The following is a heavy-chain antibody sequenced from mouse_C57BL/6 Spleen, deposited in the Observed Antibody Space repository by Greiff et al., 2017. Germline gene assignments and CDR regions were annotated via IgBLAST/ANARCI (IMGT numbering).Heavy chain of an antibody. V-gene: IGHV1-63*01. CDR2: IYPGGGYT. Sequence: VQLQQSGAELVRPGTSVKMSCKASGYTFTNYWIGWAKQRPGHGLEWIGDIYPGGGYTNYNAKFKGKATLTADKSSSTAYMQFSSLTSEDSAIYYCARSDSSGYNSPYAMDYWGQGTSVTVSS. J-gene: IGHJ4*01. CDR1: GYTFTNYW. D-gene: IGHD3-2*02. CDR3: ARSDSSGYNSPYAMDY.